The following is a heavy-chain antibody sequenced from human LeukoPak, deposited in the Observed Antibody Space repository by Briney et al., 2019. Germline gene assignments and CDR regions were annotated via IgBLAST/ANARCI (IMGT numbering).Heavy chain of an antibody. J-gene: IGHJ3*02. CDR3: AKGTVWGVRAFDI. D-gene: IGHD7-27*01. V-gene: IGHV3-23*01. CDR2: ISGSGGST. CDR1: GFTFSGYA. Sequence: GGSLRLSCAASGFTFSGYAMSWVRQAPGKGLEWVSAISGSGGSTYYADSVKGRLTISRDNSKNTLYLQMNSLRAEDTAVYYCAKGTVWGVRAFDIWGQGTMVTVSS.